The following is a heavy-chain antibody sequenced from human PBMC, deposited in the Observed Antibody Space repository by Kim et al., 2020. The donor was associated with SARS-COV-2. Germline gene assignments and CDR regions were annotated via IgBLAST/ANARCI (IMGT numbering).Heavy chain of an antibody. V-gene: IGHV4-34*01. Sequence: SETLSLTCAVYGGSFSGYYWSWIRQPPGKGLEWIGEINHSGSTNYNPSLKSRVTISVDTSKNQFSLKLSSVTAADTAVYYCARGLYMTPFDYWGQGTLVTVSS. D-gene: IGHD2-2*02. CDR2: INHSGST. CDR1: GGSFSGYY. J-gene: IGHJ4*02. CDR3: ARGLYMTPFDY.